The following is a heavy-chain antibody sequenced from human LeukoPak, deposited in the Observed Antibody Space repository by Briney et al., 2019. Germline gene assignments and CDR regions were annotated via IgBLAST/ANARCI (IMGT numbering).Heavy chain of an antibody. V-gene: IGHV3-64*01. CDR1: GFTFSSYA. CDR2: ISSNGGST. Sequence: PGRSLRLSCAASGFTFSSYAMHWVRQAPGKGLEYVSAISSNGGSTYYANSVKGRFTISRDNSKNTLYLQMGSLRAEDTAVYYCAELGITMIGGVWGKGTTVTISS. J-gene: IGHJ6*04. CDR3: AELGITMIGGV. D-gene: IGHD3-10*02.